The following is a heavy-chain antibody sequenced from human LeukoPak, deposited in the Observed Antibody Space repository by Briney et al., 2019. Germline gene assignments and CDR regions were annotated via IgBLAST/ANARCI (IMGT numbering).Heavy chain of an antibody. CDR1: GFTVSRNY. CDR3: ARSPPASPFDY. J-gene: IGHJ4*02. V-gene: IGHV3-53*01. CDR2: IYSGGDT. D-gene: IGHD2-2*01. Sequence: GGSLRLSCAASGFTVSRNYMSWVRQAPGKGLEWVSIIYSGGDTYYADSVKGRFTISRDISQNTLYLQMNNLRAEDTAFYYCARSPPASPFDYWGQGTLVTVSS.